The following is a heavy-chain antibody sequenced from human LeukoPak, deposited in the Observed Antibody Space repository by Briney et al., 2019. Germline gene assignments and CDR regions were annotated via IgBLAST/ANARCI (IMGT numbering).Heavy chain of an antibody. Sequence: PGGSLRLSCVVSGIKLSNYGMSWVRQAPGKGLEWVSGIREAGGGTKYADSVKGRFTISRDNSKNTLYLQMNSLRAEDAAVYYCARGYYNFDKWGQGTLVTVSS. CDR1: GIKLSNYG. CDR3: ARGYYNFDK. J-gene: IGHJ4*02. D-gene: IGHD3-9*01. CDR2: IREAGGGT. V-gene: IGHV3-23*01.